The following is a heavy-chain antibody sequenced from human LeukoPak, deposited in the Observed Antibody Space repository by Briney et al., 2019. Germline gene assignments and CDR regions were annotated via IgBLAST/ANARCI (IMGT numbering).Heavy chain of an antibody. D-gene: IGHD6-13*01. CDR3: TTGLYSSSWQGVDY. J-gene: IGHJ4*02. CDR2: IKSKTDGGTT. Sequence: GGSLRLSCAASGFTFSSYSMNWVRQAPGKGLEWVGRIKSKTDGGTTDYAAPVKGRFTISRDDSKNTLYLQMNSLKTEDTAVYYCTTGLYSSSWQGVDYWGQGTLVTVSS. CDR1: GFTFSSYS. V-gene: IGHV3-15*05.